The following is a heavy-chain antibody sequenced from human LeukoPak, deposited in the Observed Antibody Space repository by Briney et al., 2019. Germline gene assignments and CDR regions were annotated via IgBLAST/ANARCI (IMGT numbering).Heavy chain of an antibody. CDR3: ARDRGTYFDY. V-gene: IGHV4-59*01. D-gene: IGHD3-16*01. CDR1: GGSIRSDY. J-gene: IGHJ4*02. Sequence: SETLSLTCTVSGGSIRSDYWSWIRQPPGKGLEWIGYIYYSGSTNYNPSLTSRVTISVDTSKNQFSLKLSSVTAADTAVYYCARDRGTYFDYWGQGTLVTVSS. CDR2: IYYSGST.